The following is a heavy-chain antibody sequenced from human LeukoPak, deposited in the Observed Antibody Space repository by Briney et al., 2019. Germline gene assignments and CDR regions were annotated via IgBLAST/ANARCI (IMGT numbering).Heavy chain of an antibody. J-gene: IGHJ3*02. CDR3: TGGGWSTDAFDI. V-gene: IGHV3-23*01. CDR2: ISGSGGST. Sequence: GGSPRLSCAASGFTFSNYAMSWVRQAPGKGLEWVSGISGSGGSTNYADSVKGRFTISRDNSKNTLFLQMNTLRAEDTAVYYCTGGGWSTDAFDIWGQGTMVTVSS. CDR1: GFTFSNYA. D-gene: IGHD6-19*01.